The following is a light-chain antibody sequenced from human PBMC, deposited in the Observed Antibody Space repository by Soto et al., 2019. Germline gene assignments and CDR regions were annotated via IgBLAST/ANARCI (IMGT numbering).Light chain of an antibody. V-gene: IGKV3-11*01. CDR2: YAS. CDR1: QSVGND. Sequence: EIVLTQPPATLSLSPGDRATLSCRARQSVGNDLVWYHQKRGQAPRVLIYYASNRGTGIPARFSGSGSGTDFTLTICGLEPEDFAFYYCQQCNSLPPTFGGGTRVESK. CDR3: QQCNSLPPT. J-gene: IGKJ4*01.